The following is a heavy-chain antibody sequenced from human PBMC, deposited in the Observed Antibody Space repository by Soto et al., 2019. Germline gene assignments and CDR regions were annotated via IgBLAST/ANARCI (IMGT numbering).Heavy chain of an antibody. Sequence: QLHLVQSGAVVKKPGASVTVSCSASGYPVTAYYMHWVRQAPGRGLGWMGGINPATGAAKYTQTFPGRVTMTRDPSTSTVFMELSGLTSEDPAVFYCARGGGVGVAGSAAFDMWGQGTLVTVSS. CDR3: ARGGGVGVAGSAAFDM. D-gene: IGHD3-3*01. V-gene: IGHV1-2*02. J-gene: IGHJ3*02. CDR1: GYPVTAYY. CDR2: INPATGAA.